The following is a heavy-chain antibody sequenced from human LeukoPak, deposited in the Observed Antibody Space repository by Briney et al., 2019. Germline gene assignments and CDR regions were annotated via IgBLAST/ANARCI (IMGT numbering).Heavy chain of an antibody. CDR3: ARKYCSTTSCLFDN. J-gene: IGHJ4*02. CDR1: GFTFSSYE. D-gene: IGHD2-2*01. V-gene: IGHV3-48*03. Sequence: GGSLRLSCAASGFTFSSYEMNWVRQAPGKGLQWVSDISSSGTTIYYADSVKGRFTISRDNAKNSLYLQMNSLRAEDTAVYYCARKYCSTTSCLFDNWGQGTLVTPSA. CDR2: ISSSGTTI.